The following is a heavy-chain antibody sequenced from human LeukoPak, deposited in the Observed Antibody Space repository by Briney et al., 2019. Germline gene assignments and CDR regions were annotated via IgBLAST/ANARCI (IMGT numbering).Heavy chain of an antibody. D-gene: IGHD6-13*01. Sequence: PGGSLRLSCAASGFTFSSYSMNWVRQAPGKGLEWVSSISSSSSYIYYADSVKGRFTISRDNAKNSLYLQMNSLRAEDTAVYYCARDRSIAAAGSLDYWGQGTLVTVSS. CDR3: ARDRSIAAAGSLDY. V-gene: IGHV3-21*01. CDR2: ISSSSSYI. J-gene: IGHJ4*02. CDR1: GFTFSSYS.